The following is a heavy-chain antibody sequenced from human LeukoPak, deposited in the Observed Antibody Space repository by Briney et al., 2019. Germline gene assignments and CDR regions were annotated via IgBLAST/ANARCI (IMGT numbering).Heavy chain of an antibody. CDR1: GFTFSSYS. Sequence: GGSLRLSCAASGFTFSSYSMNWVRQAPGKGLEWVSTISGGGDSTYYADSVKGRFTISRDNSKNTLYLQVNSLRAEDTAVYYCAKGGKWDVTPFDYWGQGTLVTVSS. CDR3: AKGGKWDVTPFDY. J-gene: IGHJ4*02. V-gene: IGHV3-23*01. CDR2: ISGGGDST. D-gene: IGHD1-26*01.